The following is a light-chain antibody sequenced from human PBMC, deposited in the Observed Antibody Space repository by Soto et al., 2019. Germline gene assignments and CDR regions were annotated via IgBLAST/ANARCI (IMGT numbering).Light chain of an antibody. Sequence: DIVMTQSPDSLAVSLGERATINCKSSQSVLYSFNNKNYLAWYQQKPGQPAKLLISWASTRESGVPDRFSGSGSGTEFTLTISSLLAEDVAVYFYQQYKSPPHTFGQGTNLAI. CDR1: QSVLYSFNNKNY. J-gene: IGKJ2*01. CDR2: WAS. V-gene: IGKV4-1*01. CDR3: QQYKSPPHT.